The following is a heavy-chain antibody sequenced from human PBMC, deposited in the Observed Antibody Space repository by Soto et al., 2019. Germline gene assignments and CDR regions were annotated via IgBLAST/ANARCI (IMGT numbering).Heavy chain of an antibody. CDR1: GFTLSYYG. J-gene: IGHJ4*02. CDR2: ISYDGSKK. Sequence: PGGSLRLSCAASGFTLSYYGMHWVRQAPGKGLEWVAVISYDGSKKNYAESVNGRFTISRDSSKNTLFLQLNSLRTEDTAVYYCAKGIGRDGYTSGLDWGQGTLVTVSS. D-gene: IGHD5-12*01. CDR3: AKGIGRDGYTSGLD. V-gene: IGHV3-30*18.